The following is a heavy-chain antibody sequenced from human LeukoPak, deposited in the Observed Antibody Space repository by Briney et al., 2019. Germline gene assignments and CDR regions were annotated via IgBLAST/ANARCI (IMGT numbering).Heavy chain of an antibody. CDR2: ISSSSSYI. CDR1: GFTFSSYS. D-gene: IGHD5-24*01. CDR3: AKDPKRGETATPFGMDV. J-gene: IGHJ6*02. V-gene: IGHV3-21*04. Sequence: KSGGSLRLSCAASGFTFSSYSMNWVRQAPGKGLEWVSSISSSSSYIYYADSVKGRFTISRDNSKNTLYLQMNSLRGEDTAVYYCAKDPKRGETATPFGMDVWGQGTTVTVSS.